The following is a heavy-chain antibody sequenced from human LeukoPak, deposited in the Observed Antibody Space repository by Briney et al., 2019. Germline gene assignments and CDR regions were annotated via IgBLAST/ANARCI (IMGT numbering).Heavy chain of an antibody. CDR1: GFTFSSYN. CDR3: AETLGYSYGNYFDY. CDR2: ISSSSSTI. J-gene: IGHJ4*02. Sequence: GGSLRLSCAASGFTFSSYNMNWVRQAPGKGLEWVAYISSSSSTIYYADSVKGRFTVSRDNAKNSLYLQMNSLRAEDTAVYYCAETLGYSYGNYFDYWGQGTLVTVSS. V-gene: IGHV3-48*01. D-gene: IGHD5-18*01.